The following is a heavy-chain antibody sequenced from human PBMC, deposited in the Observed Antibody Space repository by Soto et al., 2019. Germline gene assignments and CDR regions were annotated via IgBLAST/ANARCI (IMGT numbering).Heavy chain of an antibody. CDR1: GYTFTCYY. CDR2: IKPNSGGT. CDR3: ARESSGGWPYYYYYGMDV. J-gene: IGHJ6*02. Sequence: ASVKVSCNASGYTFTCYYMHWVRQAPGQGLEWMGWIKPNSGGTNYAQKFQGWVTMTRDTSISTAYMALRRLRSADTAVYYCARESSGGWPYYYYYGMDVWGQGTTVTVSS. D-gene: IGHD6-19*01. V-gene: IGHV1-2*04.